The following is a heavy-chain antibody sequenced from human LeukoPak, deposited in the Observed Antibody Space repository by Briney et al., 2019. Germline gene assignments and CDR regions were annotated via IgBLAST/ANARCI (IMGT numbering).Heavy chain of an antibody. CDR2: ISGSGGST. J-gene: IGHJ6*02. CDR3: AKDMYYDSSGYYPNYYYYGMDV. Sequence: PGGSLRLSCAASGFTFSSYAMSWVRQAPGKGLEWASAISGSGGSTYYADSVKGRFTISRDNSKNTLYLQMNSLRAEDTAVYYCAKDMYYDSSGYYPNYYYYGMDVWGQGTTVTVSS. V-gene: IGHV3-23*01. D-gene: IGHD3-22*01. CDR1: GFTFSSYA.